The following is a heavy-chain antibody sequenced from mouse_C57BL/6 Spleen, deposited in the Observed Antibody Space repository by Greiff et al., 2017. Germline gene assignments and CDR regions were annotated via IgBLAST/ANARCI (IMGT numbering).Heavy chain of an antibody. Sequence: QVQLQQSGAELVRPGASVTLSCKASGYTFTDYEMHWVKQTPVHGLEWIGSIDPKTGGTAYNQKFKGKATLTADKSSSTAYMELRSLTSEDSAVYYCAREVGYYYFMDYWGQGTTLTVSS. V-gene: IGHV1-15*01. CDR2: IDPKTGGT. J-gene: IGHJ2*01. CDR3: AREVGYYYFMDY. D-gene: IGHD1-1*01. CDR1: GYTFTDYE.